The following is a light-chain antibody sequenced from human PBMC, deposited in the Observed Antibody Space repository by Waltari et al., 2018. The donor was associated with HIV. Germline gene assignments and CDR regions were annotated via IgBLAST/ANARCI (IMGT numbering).Light chain of an antibody. CDR3: QSYDSSLSCWV. CDR2: GNS. CDR1: SSNSGAGYA. J-gene: IGLJ2*01. V-gene: IGLV1-40*01. Sequence: QSVLTPPPSVPGAPGQRVTISCPGSSSNSGAGYAVHWYQQLPGTAPKLLIYGNSNRPSGVPDRFSGSKSGTSASLAITGLQAEDEADYYCQSYDSSLSCWVFGGGTKLTVL.